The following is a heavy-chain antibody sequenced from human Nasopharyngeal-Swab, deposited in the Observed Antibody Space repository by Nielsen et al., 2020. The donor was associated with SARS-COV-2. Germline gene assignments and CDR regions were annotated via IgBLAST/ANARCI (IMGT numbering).Heavy chain of an antibody. D-gene: IGHD1-26*01. V-gene: IGHV3-49*04. J-gene: IGHJ3*02. CDR3: ARSVGSFYGQGAFDI. Sequence: GESLKISCAASGFRFGTYWMHWVRQAPGKGLEWVGFIRSKTYGGAPEYAASVKGRFTIPRDGAESIAYLQMNSLETEDTGVYYCARSVGSFYGQGAFDIWGQGTMVTVSS. CDR2: IRSKTYGGAP. CDR1: GFRFGTYW.